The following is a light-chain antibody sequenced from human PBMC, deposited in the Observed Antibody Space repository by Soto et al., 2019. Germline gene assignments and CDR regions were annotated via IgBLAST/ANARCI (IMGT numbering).Light chain of an antibody. Sequence: QSVLTQPPSASGSPGQSVAISCTGTSSDVGGYNYVYWYQQHPGKAPKLMIYEVNKRPSGVPDRFSGSKSGNTASLTVSGLQAEDEADYYCSSYAGSGCVFGTGTKLTVL. V-gene: IGLV2-8*01. CDR2: EVN. CDR1: SSDVGGYNY. J-gene: IGLJ1*01. CDR3: SSYAGSGCV.